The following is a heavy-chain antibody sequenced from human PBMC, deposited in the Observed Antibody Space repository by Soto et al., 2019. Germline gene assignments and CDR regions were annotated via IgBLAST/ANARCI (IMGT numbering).Heavy chain of an antibody. V-gene: IGHV6-1*01. J-gene: IGHJ6*02. D-gene: IGHD4-17*01. CDR2: TYYRSKWYN. CDR1: GDSVSSNRGA. CDR3: ARWDHDYGYLDV. Sequence: PSQTLSLTCDISGDSVSSNRGAWTWIRQSPSRSLEWLGRTYYRSKWYNEYGLSVKSRITINADTCKNQFSLQLNSVTPEDAAVYYCARWDHDYGYLDVWGLGTTVTVSS.